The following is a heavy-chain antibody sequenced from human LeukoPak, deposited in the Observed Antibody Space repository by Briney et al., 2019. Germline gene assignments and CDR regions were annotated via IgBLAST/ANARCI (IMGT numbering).Heavy chain of an antibody. Sequence: SETLSLTCTVSGGSISSSSYYWGWIRQPPGKGLEWIGSIYYSGSTYYNPSLKSRVTISVDTSKNQFSLKLSSVTAADTAVYYCARGADTAVWNYWGQGTLVTVSS. D-gene: IGHD5-18*01. V-gene: IGHV4-39*07. CDR1: GGSISSSSYY. CDR3: ARGADTAVWNY. J-gene: IGHJ4*02. CDR2: IYYSGST.